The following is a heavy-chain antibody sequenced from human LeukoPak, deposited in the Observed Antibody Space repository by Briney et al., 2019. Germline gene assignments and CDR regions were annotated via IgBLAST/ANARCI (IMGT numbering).Heavy chain of an antibody. CDR2: IYYSGST. CDR1: RGSVSTIDYY. D-gene: IGHD6-6*01. Sequence: SETLSLTCTVSRGSVSTIDYYWGWIRQPPGKGLEWIGSIYYSGSTYYNPSLKSRVTISVDTSKNQFSLKLSSVTAADTAVYYCASSSIAARLGDYWGQGTLVTVSS. CDR3: ASSSIAARLGDY. V-gene: IGHV4-39*07. J-gene: IGHJ4*02.